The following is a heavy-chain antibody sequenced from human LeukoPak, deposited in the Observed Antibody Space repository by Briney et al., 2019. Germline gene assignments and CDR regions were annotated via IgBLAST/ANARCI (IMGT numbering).Heavy chain of an antibody. D-gene: IGHD3-22*01. Sequence: GASVKVSCKASGGTFSSYAISWVRQAPGQGLEWMGRIIPIFGIANYAQKFQGRVTITAGKSTSTAYMELSSLRSEDTAVYYCARARSDYYDSSGYYYTSGFDIWGQGTMVTVSS. V-gene: IGHV1-69*04. CDR3: ARARSDYYDSSGYYYTSGFDI. J-gene: IGHJ3*02. CDR2: IIPIFGIA. CDR1: GGTFSSYA.